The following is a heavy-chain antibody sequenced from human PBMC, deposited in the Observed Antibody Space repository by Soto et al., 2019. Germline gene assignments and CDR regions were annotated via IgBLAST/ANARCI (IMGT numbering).Heavy chain of an antibody. CDR1: GFTFSSYA. CDR2: ISGSGGST. CDR3: AKGGWDYYDSSGYYYFDY. Sequence: EVQLLESGGGLVQPGGSLRLSCAASGFTFSSYAMSWVRQAPGKGLEWVSAISGSGGSTYYADYGKGRFTISRDNSKNTLYLQMNSLRAEDTAVYYCAKGGWDYYDSSGYYYFDYWGQGPLVTVSA. J-gene: IGHJ4*02. D-gene: IGHD3-22*01. V-gene: IGHV3-23*01.